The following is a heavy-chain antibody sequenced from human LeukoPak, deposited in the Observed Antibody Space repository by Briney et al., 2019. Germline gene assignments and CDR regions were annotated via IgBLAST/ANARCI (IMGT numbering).Heavy chain of an antibody. CDR3: ARSLLTGTTTGNWFDP. D-gene: IGHD1-7*01. CDR2: TYYRSKWYN. V-gene: IGHV6-1*01. Sequence: SQTLSLTCAISGDSVSSNSAAWTWIRQSPSRGLEWLGRTYYRSKWYNDYAVSVKSRITINPDTSKNQFSLQLNSVTPEDTAVYYCARSLLTGTTTGNWFDPWGQGTLVTVSS. CDR1: GDSVSSNSAA. J-gene: IGHJ5*02.